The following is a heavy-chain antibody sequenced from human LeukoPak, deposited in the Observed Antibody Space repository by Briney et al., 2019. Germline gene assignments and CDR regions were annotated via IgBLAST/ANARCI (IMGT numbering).Heavy chain of an antibody. J-gene: IGHJ4*02. V-gene: IGHV3-30*18. CDR1: GFTFSSYG. D-gene: IGHD1-26*01. CDR3: AKSGKPSIVGATDY. Sequence: GGSLRLSCAASGFTFSSYGMHWVRQAPGKGLEWVAVISYDGSNKYYADSVKGRFTISRDNSKNTLYLQMNSLRAEDTAVYYCAKSGKPSIVGATDYWGQGTLVTVSS. CDR2: ISYDGSNK.